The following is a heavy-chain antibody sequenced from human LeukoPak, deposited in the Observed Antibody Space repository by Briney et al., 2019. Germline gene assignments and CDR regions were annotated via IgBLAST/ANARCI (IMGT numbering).Heavy chain of an antibody. J-gene: IGHJ4*02. CDR3: ARGRRTMIVVAIRGGYYFDY. Sequence: KPSETLSLTCAVYGGSFSGYYWSWIRQPPGKGLEWIGEINHSGSTSYNPSLKSRVTISVDTSKNQFSLKLSSVTAADTAVYYCARGRRTMIVVAIRGGYYFDYWGQGTLVTVSS. CDR2: INHSGST. CDR1: GGSFSGYY. D-gene: IGHD3-22*01. V-gene: IGHV4-34*01.